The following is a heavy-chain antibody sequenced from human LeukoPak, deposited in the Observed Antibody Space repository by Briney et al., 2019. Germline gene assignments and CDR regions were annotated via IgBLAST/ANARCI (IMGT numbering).Heavy chain of an antibody. D-gene: IGHD3-16*01. V-gene: IGHV3-30-3*02. CDR2: TSNDGRDK. J-gene: IGHJ6*03. CDR1: GFTFSSYA. CDR3: AEGRGYYYYYMDV. Sequence: GGSLRLSCAASGFTFSSYALHWVRQAPGKGLEWVAVTSNDGRDKHHADSVKGRFTVSRDNSKNTLYLQMNSLRVEDTAVYYCAEGRGYYYYYMDVWGKGTTVTVSS.